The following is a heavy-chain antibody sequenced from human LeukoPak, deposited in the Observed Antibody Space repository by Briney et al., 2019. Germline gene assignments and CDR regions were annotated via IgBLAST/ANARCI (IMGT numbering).Heavy chain of an antibody. J-gene: IGHJ4*02. CDR1: LGIFISYA. V-gene: IGHV1-69*05. CDR2: IIPIFGTA. CDR3: ARGLYCGGDCYLY. D-gene: IGHD2-21*02. Sequence: SVKDSCKASLGIFISYAISWVRPAPGQGLECMGGIIPIFGTANYAQKFQGRVTITTDESTSTAYMELSRLRSEDTAVYYCARGLYCGGDCYLYWGQGTLVTVSS.